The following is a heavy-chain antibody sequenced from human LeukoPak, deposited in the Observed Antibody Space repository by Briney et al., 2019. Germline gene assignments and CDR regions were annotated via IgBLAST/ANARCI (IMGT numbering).Heavy chain of an antibody. J-gene: IGHJ4*02. CDR3: ARTAYSNYDFDY. V-gene: IGHV3-48*01. CDR2: ISPSSRTM. CDR1: GFNFDTYN. Sequence: GGSLRLSCATSGFNFDTYNMSWVRQAPGKGLEWLSYISPSSRTMYYADSVKGRFTISRDNDKNSPYLQMNSLRAEDTAVYFCARTAYSNYDFDYWGQGILVTVSS. D-gene: IGHD4-11*01.